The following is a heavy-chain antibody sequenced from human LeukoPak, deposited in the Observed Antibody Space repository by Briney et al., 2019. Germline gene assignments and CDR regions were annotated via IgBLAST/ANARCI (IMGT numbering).Heavy chain of an antibody. CDR1: GFTFSSHW. CDR2: IKQDGSEK. V-gene: IGHV3-7*01. Sequence: GGSLRLSCAASGFTFSSHWMSWVRQAPGKGLEWVANIKQDGSEKYYVDSVTGRFTISRDNAKNSLYLQMNSLRAEDTAVYYCARDPGYCSGGSCYFDYWGQGTLVTVSS. J-gene: IGHJ4*01. CDR3: ARDPGYCSGGSCYFDY. D-gene: IGHD2-15*01.